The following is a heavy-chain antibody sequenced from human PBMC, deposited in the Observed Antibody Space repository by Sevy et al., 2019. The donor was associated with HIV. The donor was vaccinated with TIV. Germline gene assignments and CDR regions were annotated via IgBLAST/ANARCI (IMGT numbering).Heavy chain of an antibody. J-gene: IGHJ4*02. CDR1: GFTFSSYA. CDR2: ISDSGGST. V-gene: IGHV3-23*01. CDR3: AKGGYYDSSGYLPFDY. D-gene: IGHD3-22*01. Sequence: GGSLRLSCAASGFTFSSYAMRWVRQAPGKGLEWVSAISDSGGSTYYADSVKRLFTISRDNSKNTLYLLMNSLRAEDTAVYYCAKGGYYDSSGYLPFDYWGQGTLVTVSS.